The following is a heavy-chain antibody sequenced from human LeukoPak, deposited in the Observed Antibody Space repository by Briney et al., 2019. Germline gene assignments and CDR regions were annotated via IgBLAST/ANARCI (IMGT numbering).Heavy chain of an antibody. CDR1: EITFSNSW. D-gene: IGHD6-13*01. Sequence: TGGSLRLSFTTSEITFSNSWRSWVGQAPGKGLEWVGFIRSKAYGGTTEYAASVKGRFTISRDDSKSIAYLQLNSLKTEDTAVYYCTRVRSSWYYFDYWGQGTLVTVSS. J-gene: IGHJ4*02. CDR3: TRVRSSWYYFDY. V-gene: IGHV3-49*04. CDR2: IRSKAYGGTT.